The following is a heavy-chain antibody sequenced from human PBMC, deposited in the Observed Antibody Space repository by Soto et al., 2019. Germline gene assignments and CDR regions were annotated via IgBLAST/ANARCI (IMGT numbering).Heavy chain of an antibody. J-gene: IGHJ4*02. V-gene: IGHV4-61*01. D-gene: IGHD4-17*01. CDR1: GGSLRINNYY. CDR3: ARQGYGDYTH. CDR2: IHYGGST. Sequence: QVQLQESGPGLVKPSETLSLTCSVSGGSLRINNYYWSWIRQPPGKGLEWIGYIHYGGSTKYNPSLXXRVTISIDTSKNQFSLNLSSVTPADTAVYYCARQGYGDYTHWGQGTLVAVSS.